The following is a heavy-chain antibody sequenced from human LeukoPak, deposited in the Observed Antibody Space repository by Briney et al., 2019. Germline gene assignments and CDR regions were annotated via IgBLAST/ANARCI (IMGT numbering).Heavy chain of an antibody. J-gene: IGHJ6*02. CDR1: GGSISSYY. V-gene: IGHV4-59*08. CDR3: ARHADLYYYGMDV. Sequence: SETLSLTCTVSGGSISSYYWSWIRQPPGKGLEWIGYIYYSGSTNYNPSLKSRVTISVDTSKNQFSLKLSSVTAADTAVYYCARHADLYYYGMDVWGQGTTVTVSS. CDR2: IYYSGST.